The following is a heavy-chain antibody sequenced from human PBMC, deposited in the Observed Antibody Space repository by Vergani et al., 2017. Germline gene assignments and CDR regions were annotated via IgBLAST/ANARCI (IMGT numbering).Heavy chain of an antibody. Sequence: VQLVESGGGLVKPGGSLRLSCAASGFIFSDYYMSWIRQAPGKGLEWVSYISSSGDNTYYADSVKGRFTISRDNSKNSLYVQMNSLRAEDTAVYYCVRLGCSATSCQGYYYYYMDVWGKGTTVTVSS. J-gene: IGHJ6*03. CDR3: VRLGCSATSCQGYYYYYMDV. CDR2: ISSSGDNT. D-gene: IGHD2-2*01. V-gene: IGHV3-11*01. CDR1: GFIFSDYY.